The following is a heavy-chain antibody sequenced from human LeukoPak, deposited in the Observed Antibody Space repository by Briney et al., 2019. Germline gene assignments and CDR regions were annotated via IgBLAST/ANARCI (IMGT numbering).Heavy chain of an antibody. D-gene: IGHD2-2*01. Sequence: ASVKVSCKASGYTFNSSYMHWVRQAPGQGLEWMGISNPSDDSTRYAQKFQGRVTMTKDTSTNTVYMHLSSLSSDDTAVYYCARALLVQDIVVVPAANDYWGQGTLVTVSS. CDR2: SNPSDDST. V-gene: IGHV1-46*02. J-gene: IGHJ4*02. CDR3: ARALLVQDIVVVPAANDY. CDR1: GYTFNSSY.